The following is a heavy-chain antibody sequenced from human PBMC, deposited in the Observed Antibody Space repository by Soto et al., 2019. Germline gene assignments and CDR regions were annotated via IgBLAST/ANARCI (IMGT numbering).Heavy chain of an antibody. J-gene: IGHJ6*02. V-gene: IGHV3-23*01. CDR2: ISGSGGST. CDR3: AKATPRPLIGFWSNV. Sequence: GGSLRLSCAASGFTFSSYAMSWVRQAPGKGLEWVSAISGSGGSTYYADSVKGRVTISRDNSKNTLYLQMNSLRAEDTAVYYCAKATPRPLIGFWSNVWGQGTTVTVSS. D-gene: IGHD3-3*01. CDR1: GFTFSSYA.